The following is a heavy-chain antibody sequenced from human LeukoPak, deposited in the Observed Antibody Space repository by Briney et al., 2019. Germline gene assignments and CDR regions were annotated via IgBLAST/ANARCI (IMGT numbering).Heavy chain of an antibody. J-gene: IGHJ5*02. CDR3: ARDRSIFGVVATEFDP. V-gene: IGHV4-4*02. D-gene: IGHD3-3*01. CDR2: IYHSGST. Sequence: SGTLSLPCAVSGGSIITDKWWSWVRQPPGKGLEWIGKIYHSGSTNYNPSPKSRVTISVDTSNNQFALKLSAVTAADTAVYYCARDRSIFGVVATEFDPGGQGTLVTV. CDR1: GGSIITDKW.